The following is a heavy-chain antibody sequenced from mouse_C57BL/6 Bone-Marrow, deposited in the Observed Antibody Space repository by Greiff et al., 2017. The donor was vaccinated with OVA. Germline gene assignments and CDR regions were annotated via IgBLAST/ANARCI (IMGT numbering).Heavy chain of an antibody. CDR3: SRRRNGYYWYFDG. J-gene: IGHJ1*03. Sequence: QVTLKVSGPGILQSSQTLSLTCSFSGFSLSTSGMGVSWIRQPSGKGLEWLAHIYWDDDKRYNPSLKSRLTLSKDTSRNQVFLEVTRVDTADTSTYYCSRRRNGYYWYFDGWGTGTTVTVSS. D-gene: IGHD2-2*01. CDR2: IYWDDDK. CDR1: GFSLSTSGMG. V-gene: IGHV8-12*01.